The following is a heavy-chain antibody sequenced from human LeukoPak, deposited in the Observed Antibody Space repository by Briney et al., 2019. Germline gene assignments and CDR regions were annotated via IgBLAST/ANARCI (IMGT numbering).Heavy chain of an antibody. V-gene: IGHV4-39*01. D-gene: IGHD6-19*01. CDR2: IYFSGRT. Sequence: SETLSLTCTVSGGSISSSTYYWGWIRQPPGKGLEWIGSIYFSGRTYYNPSLKSRVTISVDTSKNQSSLKLNSVTAADTAVYYCARQAGLYNSGWYAHWGQGTLVTVSS. J-gene: IGHJ4*02. CDR3: ARQAGLYNSGWYAH. CDR1: GGSISSSTYY.